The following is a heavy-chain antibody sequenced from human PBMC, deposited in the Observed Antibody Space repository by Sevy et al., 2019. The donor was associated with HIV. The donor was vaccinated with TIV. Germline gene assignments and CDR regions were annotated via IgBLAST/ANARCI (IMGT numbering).Heavy chain of an antibody. D-gene: IGHD3-22*01. J-gene: IGHJ3*02. CDR3: ANHASDYDSSGYLERDAFDI. CDR1: GFTVSDNY. V-gene: IGHV3-53*01. CDR2: IYSDGST. Sequence: GGSLRLSCAASGFTVSDNYMSWVRQAPGKGLEWVSVIYSDGSTYYADSVMGRFTISRDNSKNTLYLQMNSLRAEDTAVYYCANHASDYDSSGYLERDAFDIWGQGTMVTVSS.